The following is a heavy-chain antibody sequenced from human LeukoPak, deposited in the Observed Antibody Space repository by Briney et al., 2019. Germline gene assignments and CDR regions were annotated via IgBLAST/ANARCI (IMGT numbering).Heavy chain of an antibody. J-gene: IGHJ6*02. D-gene: IGHD6-13*01. CDR1: GFTFSDSA. Sequence: GGSLKLSCAASGFTFSDSAMHWVRQASGKGLEWVGRIRSKANSYATAYAASVKGRFTISRDDSKNTAYLQMNSLKTEDTAVYYCTRIAAAQGMDVWGQGTTVTVSS. CDR2: IRSKANSYAT. V-gene: IGHV3-73*01. CDR3: TRIAAAQGMDV.